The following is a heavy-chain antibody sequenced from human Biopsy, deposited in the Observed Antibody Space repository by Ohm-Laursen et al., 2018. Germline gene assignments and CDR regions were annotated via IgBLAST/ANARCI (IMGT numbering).Heavy chain of an antibody. Sequence: PSETLSLTCNVSGGDINNYYWSRIRQPAGKGLEWIGRIYPGGSTNYNPSLKSRVTMSVDTSKKQLSLRLRSVTAADTAVYYCASAGYNPDWNFDLWGRGTRVTVSS. CDR1: GGDINNYY. CDR3: ASAGYNPDWNFDL. CDR2: IYPGGST. D-gene: IGHD5-24*01. V-gene: IGHV4-4*07. J-gene: IGHJ2*01.